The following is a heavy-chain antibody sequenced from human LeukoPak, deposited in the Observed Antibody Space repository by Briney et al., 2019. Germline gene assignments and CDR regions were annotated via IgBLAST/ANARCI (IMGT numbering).Heavy chain of an antibody. V-gene: IGHV4-34*01. CDR2: INYSGST. D-gene: IGHD2-2*01. CDR3: ARDCSSSTCYFDH. Sequence: SETLSLTCTVSGGSISTYYWSWIRQPPGKGLEWIGEINYSGSTNYNPSLKSRITMSVDTSKKQFSLKLTSVTAADTAVYYCARDCSSSTCYFDHWGQGTLVTVSS. J-gene: IGHJ4*02. CDR1: GGSISTYY.